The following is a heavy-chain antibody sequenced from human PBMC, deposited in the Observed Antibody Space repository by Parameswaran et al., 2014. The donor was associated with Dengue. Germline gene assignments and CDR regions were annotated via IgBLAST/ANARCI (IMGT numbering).Heavy chain of an antibody. J-gene: IGHJ6*02. CDR2: IKQDGSEK. D-gene: IGHD3-3*01. V-gene: IGHV3-7*03. Sequence: RWIRQPPGKGLEWVASIKQDGSEKYYVDSVKGRFTISRDNAKNSLYLQMNSLRAEDTAVYYCARLLRFLEWLSDYYYYGMDVWGQGTTVTVSS. CDR3: ARLLRFLEWLSDYYYYGMDV.